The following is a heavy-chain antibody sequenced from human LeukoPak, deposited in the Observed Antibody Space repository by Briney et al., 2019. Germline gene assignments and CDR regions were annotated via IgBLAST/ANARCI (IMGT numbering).Heavy chain of an antibody. D-gene: IGHD6-19*01. CDR1: GGSISTYY. Sequence: SDTLSFTCKVSGGSISTYYWSWFRQPPGKGLEWIGYIYNSGNATYNPSLKSRVTISVDTSKNQFSLKLTSVSTTDTAVYYCARHGSGWSFDYWGQGVLVTVTS. J-gene: IGHJ4*02. V-gene: IGHV4-59*07. CDR3: ARHGSGWSFDY. CDR2: IYNSGNA.